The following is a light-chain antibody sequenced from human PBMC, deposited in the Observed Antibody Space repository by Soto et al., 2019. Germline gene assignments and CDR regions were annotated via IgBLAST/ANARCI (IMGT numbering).Light chain of an antibody. J-gene: IGLJ3*02. CDR3: SSYAGSNSLV. CDR2: EVS. V-gene: IGLV2-8*01. Sequence: QSALTQPPSASGSPGQSVTISCTGTSSDVGGYNYVSWYQQHPGKAPKLMIYEVSKRPSGFPDRFSGSKSGNTASLTVSGLQAEDEADDYCSSYAGSNSLVFGGGTKLTVL. CDR1: SSDVGGYNY.